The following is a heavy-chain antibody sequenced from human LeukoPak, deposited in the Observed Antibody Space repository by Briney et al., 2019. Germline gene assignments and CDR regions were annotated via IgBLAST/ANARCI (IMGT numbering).Heavy chain of an antibody. CDR3: ARGRYYDFWTGPNYFDY. D-gene: IGHD3-3*01. CDR1: GFTFSSYA. Sequence: GGSLRLSCAASGFTFSSYAMHWVRQAPGKGLDWAAVISSDGNTQYYADSVKGRFTISRDNSNNTLYLQMNSLRAEDTALYYCARGRYYDFWTGPNYFDYWGQGTLVTVSS. CDR2: ISSDGNTQ. J-gene: IGHJ4*02. V-gene: IGHV3-30-3*01.